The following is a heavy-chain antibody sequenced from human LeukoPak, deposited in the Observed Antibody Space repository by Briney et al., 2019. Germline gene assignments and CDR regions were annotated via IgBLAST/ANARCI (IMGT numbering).Heavy chain of an antibody. J-gene: IGHJ6*03. CDR2: MNPGSGDT. D-gene: IGHD3-10*01. V-gene: IGHV1-8*02. CDR3: ARSRRGYYMDV. Sequence: ASVKLSSKASGYTFSNFDVNWVRQAPGQGLEWMAWMNPGSGDTGYEGKFQARLTMSSNTSITTASMELSSLTSEDTAVYYCARSRRGYYMDVWGKGSTVFVSS. CDR1: GYTFSNFD.